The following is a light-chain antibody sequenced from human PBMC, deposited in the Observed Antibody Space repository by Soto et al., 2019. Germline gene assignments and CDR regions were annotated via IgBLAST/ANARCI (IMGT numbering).Light chain of an antibody. CDR1: SSNIGSNY. V-gene: IGLV1-47*01. CDR3: AAWDASLSGVV. Sequence: QSVLTQPTSASGTPGQRVTIACSGSSSNIGSNYVFWYQHLPGTAPKLLIYRNNQRPSGVPDRFSGSKSGTSASLAISGLRSEYETYYYCAAWDASLSGVVFGGGTKVTVL. CDR2: RNN. J-gene: IGLJ2*01.